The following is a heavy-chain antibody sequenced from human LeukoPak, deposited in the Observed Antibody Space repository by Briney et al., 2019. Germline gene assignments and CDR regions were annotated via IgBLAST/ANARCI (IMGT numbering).Heavy chain of an antibody. CDR2: IYYSGST. J-gene: IGHJ3*02. CDR3: ASLGLGPRHAFDI. D-gene: IGHD3-16*01. CDR1: GGSISSSSYY. Sequence: PSETLSLTCTVSGGSISSSSYYWGWLRQPPGKGLEWIGSIYYSGSTYYNPSLKSRVTISVDTSKNQFSLKLSSVTAADTAVYYCASLGLGPRHAFDIWGQGTMVTVSS. V-gene: IGHV4-39*01.